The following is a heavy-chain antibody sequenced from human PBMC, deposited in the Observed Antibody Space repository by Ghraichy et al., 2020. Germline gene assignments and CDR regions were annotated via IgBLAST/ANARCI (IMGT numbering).Heavy chain of an antibody. Sequence: SETLSLTCTVSGGSISSYYWSWIRQPPGKGLEWIGYIYYSGSTNYNPSLKSRVTISVDTSKNQFSLKLSSVTAADTAVYYCARHRDYSNLPWYFDLWGRGTLVTVSS. J-gene: IGHJ2*01. CDR2: IYYSGST. D-gene: IGHD4-11*01. CDR3: ARHRDYSNLPWYFDL. V-gene: IGHV4-59*08. CDR1: GGSISSYY.